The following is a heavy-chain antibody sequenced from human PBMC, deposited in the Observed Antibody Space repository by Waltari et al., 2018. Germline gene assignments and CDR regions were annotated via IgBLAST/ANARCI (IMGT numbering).Heavy chain of an antibody. J-gene: IGHJ4*02. D-gene: IGHD2-2*01. CDR2: IKQDGSEK. Sequence: EVQLVESGGGLVQPGGSLRLSCAASGFTFSSYWMSWVRQAPGKGLEWVANIKQDGSEKYYVASVEGRFPLSRDNAQTSLYLQMNLLRDEDTAVYYCARGGDIVVVPAAIATFDYWGQGTLVTVSS. CDR1: GFTFSSYW. V-gene: IGHV3-7*01. CDR3: ARGGDIVVVPAAIATFDY.